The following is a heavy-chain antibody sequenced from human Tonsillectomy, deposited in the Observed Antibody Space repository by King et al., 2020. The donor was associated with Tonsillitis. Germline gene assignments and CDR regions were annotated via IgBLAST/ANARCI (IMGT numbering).Heavy chain of an antibody. CDR1: GGSISSSTYY. CDR3: AGLELRGMTYYGMDV. V-gene: IGHV4-39*01. Sequence: QLQESGPGLVKPSETLSLTCTVSGGSISSSTYYWGWIRQPPGKGLDWIGIIYYSWGTYYNPSLRSPVTISVDTSQNLFSLRLTSVTAAATAVYYCAGLELRGMTYYGMDVWGQGTTVTVSS. CDR2: IYYSWGT. D-gene: IGHD1-7*01. J-gene: IGHJ6*02.